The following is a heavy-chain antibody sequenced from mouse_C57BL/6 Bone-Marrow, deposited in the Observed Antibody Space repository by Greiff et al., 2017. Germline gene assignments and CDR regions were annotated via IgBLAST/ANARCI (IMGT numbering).Heavy chain of an antibody. CDR2: IWSGGST. D-gene: IGHD2-1*01. V-gene: IGHV2-2*01. CDR1: GFSLTSYG. CDR3: ASIYYGNDYAMDY. Sequence: VKLVESGPGLVQPSQSLSITCTVSGFSLTSYGVHWVRQSPGKGLEWLGVIWSGGSTDYNAAFISSLSISKDNSKSQVFFKMNSLQADDTAIYYCASIYYGNDYAMDYWGQGTSVTVSS. J-gene: IGHJ4*01.